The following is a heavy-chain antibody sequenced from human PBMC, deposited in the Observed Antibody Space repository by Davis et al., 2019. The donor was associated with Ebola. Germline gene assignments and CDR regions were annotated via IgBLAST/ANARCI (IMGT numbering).Heavy chain of an antibody. D-gene: IGHD3-10*01. V-gene: IGHV3-48*03. J-gene: IGHJ4*02. CDR2: ISTSGSTI. CDR3: GRDDRDNGSGVDY. CDR1: GFTFSSYE. Sequence: GESLKISCAASGFTFSSYEINWVRQAPGKGLEWISYISTSGSTIYYADSVKGRFTISRDNAKNTLYLQMDSLRAEDTAVYYCGRDDRDNGSGVDYWGQGTLVTVSS.